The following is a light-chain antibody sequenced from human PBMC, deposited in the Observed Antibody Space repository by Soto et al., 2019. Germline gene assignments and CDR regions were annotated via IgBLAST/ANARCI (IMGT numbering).Light chain of an antibody. CDR2: GAS. J-gene: IGKJ2*01. Sequence: EIVLTQSPGTLSLSPGERATLSCRASQSVSSSYLAWYQQKPGQAPRLLIYGASSRATGIPDRFSGSGSGTDFPLTISRLEPEDFAVYYWQQYGSSPPNTFGQGTKLEIK. V-gene: IGKV3-20*01. CDR1: QSVSSSY. CDR3: QQYGSSPPNT.